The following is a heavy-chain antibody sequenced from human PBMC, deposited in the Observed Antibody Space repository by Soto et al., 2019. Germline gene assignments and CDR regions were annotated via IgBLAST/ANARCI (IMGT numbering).Heavy chain of an antibody. J-gene: IGHJ4*02. CDR3: ARVQQLVLAFDY. D-gene: IGHD6-13*01. CDR2: IYYSGST. Sequence: SETLSLTCTASGGSISSYYWSWIRQPPGKGLEWIGYIYYSGSTNYNPSLKSRVTISVDTSKNQFSLKLSSVTAADTAVYYCARVQQLVLAFDYWGQGTLVTVSS. V-gene: IGHV4-59*01. CDR1: GGSISSYY.